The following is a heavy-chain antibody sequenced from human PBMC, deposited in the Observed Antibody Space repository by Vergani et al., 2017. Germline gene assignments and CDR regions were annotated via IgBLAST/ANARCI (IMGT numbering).Heavy chain of an antibody. V-gene: IGHV4-31*03. J-gene: IGHJ4*02. D-gene: IGHD3-22*01. CDR2: IYYSGST. CDR1: GGSISSGGYY. Sequence: QVQLQESGPGLVKPSQTLSLTCTVSGGSISSGGYYWSWIRQHPGKGLEWSGYIYYSGSTYYNPSLKSRVTISVDTSKNQFSLKLSSVTAADTAVYYCAREAYYDSSGYYYPMYYFDYWGQGTLVTVSS. CDR3: AREAYYDSSGYYYPMYYFDY.